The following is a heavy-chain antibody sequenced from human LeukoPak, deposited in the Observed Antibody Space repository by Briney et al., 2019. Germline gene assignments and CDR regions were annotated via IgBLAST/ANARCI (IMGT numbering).Heavy chain of an antibody. CDR1: GGSISTYY. V-gene: IGHV4-59*08. CDR2: MYNSGST. J-gene: IGHJ5*02. Sequence: SETLSLTCTVSGGSISTYYWSWIRQPPGKGLEWIGYMYNSGSTNYNPSLKSRVTISIDTSKNQVSLRLSSVTAADTAVYYCASILRYFDWSFDPWGQGTLVTVSS. D-gene: IGHD3-9*01. CDR3: ASILRYFDWSFDP.